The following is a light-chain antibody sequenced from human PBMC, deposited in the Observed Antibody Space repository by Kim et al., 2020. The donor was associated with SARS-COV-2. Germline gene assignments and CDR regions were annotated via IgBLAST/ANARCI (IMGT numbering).Light chain of an antibody. Sequence: QSVLTQPPSVSEAPRQRVTISCSGGSSNIGNNAVNWYQQLPGKAPKLLIYYDNMVPSGVSDRFSGSKSGTSASLAISGLQSEDEADYYCAAWDDSLNGPVFGTGTKVTVL. V-gene: IGLV1-36*01. CDR3: AAWDDSLNGPV. CDR2: YDN. CDR1: SSNIGNNA. J-gene: IGLJ1*01.